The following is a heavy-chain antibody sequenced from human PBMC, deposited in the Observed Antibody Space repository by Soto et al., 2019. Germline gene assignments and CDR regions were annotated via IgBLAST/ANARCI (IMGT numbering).Heavy chain of an antibody. CDR3: ARRSSSWYFDY. V-gene: IGHV3-23*01. D-gene: IGHD6-13*01. CDR1: GFTFSSYA. Sequence: EVQLLESGGGLVQPGGSLRLSCAASGFTFSSYAMNWVRQAPGKGLEWVSVISGSGGSTYYADSVKGRFTISRDNSKNTLYVQMNSLRAEDTAVYYCARRSSSWYFDYWGQGTLVTVSS. J-gene: IGHJ4*02. CDR2: ISGSGGST.